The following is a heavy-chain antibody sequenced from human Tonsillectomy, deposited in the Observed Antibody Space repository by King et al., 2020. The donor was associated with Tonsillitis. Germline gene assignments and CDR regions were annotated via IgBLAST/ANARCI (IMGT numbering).Heavy chain of an antibody. D-gene: IGHD3-10*01. J-gene: IGHJ3*02. V-gene: IGHV3-11*05. Sequence: VQLVESGGGLVKPGGSLRLSCAASGFTFSDYYMSWIRQAPGKGLEWVSYISGSYNYTDYADSVEGRFTISSDNAKNSLFLQMHSLRAEDTALYYCAREVTYGSGSDAFDIWGQGTMVTVSS. CDR1: GFTFSDYY. CDR3: AREVTYGSGSDAFDI. CDR2: ISGSYNYT.